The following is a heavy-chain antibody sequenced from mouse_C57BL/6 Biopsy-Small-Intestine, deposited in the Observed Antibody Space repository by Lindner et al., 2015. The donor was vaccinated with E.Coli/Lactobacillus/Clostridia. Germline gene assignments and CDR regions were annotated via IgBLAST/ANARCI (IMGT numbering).Heavy chain of an antibody. Sequence: VQLQESGPELVKPGASVKISCKASGYTFTDYYINWVKQRPGQGLEWIGWIYPGSGNTKYNEKFKGKATLTVDTSSSTAYMQLSSLTSEDSAVYFCARVGYYYDGSYGAMDYWGQGTSVTVSS. V-gene: IGHV1-84*01. D-gene: IGHD1-1*01. CDR1: GYTFTDYY. CDR2: IYPGSGNT. J-gene: IGHJ4*01. CDR3: ARVGYYYDGSYGAMDY.